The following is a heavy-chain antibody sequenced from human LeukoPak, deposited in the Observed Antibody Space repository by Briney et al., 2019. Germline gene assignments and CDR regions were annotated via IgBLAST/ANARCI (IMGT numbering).Heavy chain of an antibody. V-gene: IGHV3-23*01. J-gene: IGHJ4*02. Sequence: GGSLRLSCAASGFSIMNSAMNWVRQAPGKGLEWVSAINGTAINTVYADSVKGRFTISRDNSKNTLYLQMNSLRAEDTAVYYCAKQGIYYDFWSGQGYYFDYWGQGTLVTVSS. D-gene: IGHD3-3*01. CDR1: GFSIMNSA. CDR2: INGTAINT. CDR3: AKQGIYYDFWSGQGYYFDY.